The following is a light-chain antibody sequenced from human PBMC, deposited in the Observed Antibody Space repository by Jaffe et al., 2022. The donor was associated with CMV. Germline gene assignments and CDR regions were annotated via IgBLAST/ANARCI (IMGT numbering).Light chain of an antibody. CDR1: QSVSSN. CDR3: QQYNYWPRT. CDR2: DTS. Sequence: EVVMTQSPATLSVSPGERATLSCRASQSVSSNLAWYQHKPGQAPRLLIYDTSTRATGIPARFSASGSGTEFTLTISSLQSEDFALYYCQQYNYWPRTFGQGTKVEIK. J-gene: IGKJ1*01. V-gene: IGKV3-15*01.